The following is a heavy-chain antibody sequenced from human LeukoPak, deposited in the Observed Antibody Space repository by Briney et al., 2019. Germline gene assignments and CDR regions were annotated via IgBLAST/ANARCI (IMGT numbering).Heavy chain of an antibody. D-gene: IGHD6-19*01. J-gene: IGHJ1*01. V-gene: IGHV3-7*01. CDR3: ARDRYSSK. Sequence: GGSLRLSCVASGFTFSSYWMTWVRQAPGKGLEWVAIIKEDGSEKYYVDSVKGRFSISRDNAKNSLFLQMNSPRAEDTAVYYCARDRYSSKWGQGTLVTVSS. CDR2: IKEDGSEK. CDR1: GFTFSSYW.